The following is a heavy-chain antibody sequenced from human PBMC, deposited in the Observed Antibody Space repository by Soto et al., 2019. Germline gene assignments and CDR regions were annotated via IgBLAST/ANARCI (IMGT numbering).Heavy chain of an antibody. CDR1: GGSISSYY. CDR3: ARERLRGYDILTNDAFDI. Sequence: AETLSLTCTVSGGSISSYYWSWIRQPPGKGLEWIGYIYYSGSTNYNPSLKSRVTISVDTSKNQFSLKLSSVTAADTAVYYCARERLRGYDILTNDAFDIWGQGTMVT. J-gene: IGHJ3*02. D-gene: IGHD3-9*01. V-gene: IGHV4-59*01. CDR2: IYYSGST.